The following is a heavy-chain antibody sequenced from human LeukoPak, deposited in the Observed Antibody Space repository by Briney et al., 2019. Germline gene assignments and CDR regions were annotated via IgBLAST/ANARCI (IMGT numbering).Heavy chain of an antibody. J-gene: IGHJ6*03. CDR2: IYYSGSP. CDR1: GGSINSSSYF. V-gene: IGHV4-39*01. CDR3: ARGGKQWLVRGPYYYMDV. D-gene: IGHD6-19*01. Sequence: SETLSLTCTVSGGSINSSSYFWGWIRQPPGKGLEWIGTIYYSGSPYYNPSLKSRVTISVDTSKTQFSLKLSSVTAADTAVYYCARGGKQWLVRGPYYYMDVWGKGTTVTVSS.